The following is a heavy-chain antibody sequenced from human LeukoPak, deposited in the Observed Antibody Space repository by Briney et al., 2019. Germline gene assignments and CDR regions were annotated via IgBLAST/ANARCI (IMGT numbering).Heavy chain of an antibody. CDR3: AKWGAGILTGYYTDY. CDR2: ISTTSDYI. D-gene: IGHD3-9*01. V-gene: IGHV3-21*04. J-gene: IGHJ4*02. Sequence: GGSLRLSCAASGFTFSSYNMNWVRQAPGKGLGWVSSISTTSDYIYYADSLKGRFTISRDNAKNTLYLQMNSLRAEDTAVYYCAKWGAGILTGYYTDYWGQGTLVTVSS. CDR1: GFTFSSYN.